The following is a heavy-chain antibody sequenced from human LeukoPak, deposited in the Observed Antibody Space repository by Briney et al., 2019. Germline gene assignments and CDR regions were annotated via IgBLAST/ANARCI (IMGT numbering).Heavy chain of an antibody. CDR1: GFTFSSYA. Sequence: GGSLRLSCAASGFTFSSYAMHWVRQAPGKGLEYVSAISSNGASTYYANSVKGRFTISRDNSKNTLYLQMGSLRAEDMAVYYCARDTHPYCSSTSCYWGYYYYGMDVWGQGTTVTVSS. CDR2: ISSNGAST. D-gene: IGHD2-2*01. J-gene: IGHJ6*02. CDR3: ARDTHPYCSSTSCYWGYYYYGMDV. V-gene: IGHV3-64*01.